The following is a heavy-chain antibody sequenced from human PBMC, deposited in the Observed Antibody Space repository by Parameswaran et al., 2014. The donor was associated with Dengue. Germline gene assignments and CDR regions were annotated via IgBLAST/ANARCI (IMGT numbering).Heavy chain of an antibody. Sequence: VRQALDKALSGWRVIPIFNIANYAQRFQGRVTITADESTNTAYMELSSLRSEDTAVYYCARDSCSTSSCYLYNWFDPWGQGTLVTVSS. D-gene: IGHD2-2*01. CDR2: IPIFNIA. V-gene: IGHV1-69*15. CDR3: ARDSCSTSSCYLYNWFDP. J-gene: IGHJ5*02.